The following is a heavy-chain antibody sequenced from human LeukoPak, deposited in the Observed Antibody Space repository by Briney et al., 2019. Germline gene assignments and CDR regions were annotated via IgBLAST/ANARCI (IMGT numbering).Heavy chain of an antibody. CDR1: GFTFKLSA. V-gene: IGHV3-23*01. J-gene: IGHJ5*02. D-gene: IGHD3-10*02. Sequence: GGSRKLSCAASGFTFKLSAMTWVRQAPGKGLEWVSAIGGTGDNTYYADSVKGRFTISRDNSRNTLYLQMDSLRAEDTATYYCARDRGPYVGIDSNWFDPWGQGTLVIVSS. CDR2: IGGTGDNT. CDR3: ARDRGPYVGIDSNWFDP.